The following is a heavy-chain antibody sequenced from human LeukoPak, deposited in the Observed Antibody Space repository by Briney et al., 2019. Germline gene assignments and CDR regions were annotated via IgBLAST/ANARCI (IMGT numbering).Heavy chain of an antibody. CDR1: GFTFSSYE. J-gene: IGHJ3*02. Sequence: QTGGSLRLSCAASGFTFSSYEMNWARQAPGKGLEWVSYISSSGSTIYYADSVKGRFTISRDNAKNSLYLQMNSLRAEDTAVYYCARESEGILTGAGAFDIWGQGTMVTVSS. D-gene: IGHD3-9*01. CDR2: ISSSGSTI. CDR3: ARESEGILTGAGAFDI. V-gene: IGHV3-48*03.